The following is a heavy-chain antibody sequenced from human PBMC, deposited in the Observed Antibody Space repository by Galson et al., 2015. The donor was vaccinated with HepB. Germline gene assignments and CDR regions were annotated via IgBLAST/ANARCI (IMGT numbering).Heavy chain of an antibody. CDR3: ARLSSSGWPLEGFDF. CDR2: ISAYNGVT. J-gene: IGHJ4*02. D-gene: IGHD6-19*01. V-gene: IGHV1-18*01. Sequence: SVKVSCKASGYTFTSYAISWVRQAPGQGLECMGWISAYNGVTNYAQKFQDRVTMTTDTSASAVYMELRSLRYDDTAMYYCARLSSSGWPLEGFDFWGQGTPVTVSS. CDR1: GYTFTSYA.